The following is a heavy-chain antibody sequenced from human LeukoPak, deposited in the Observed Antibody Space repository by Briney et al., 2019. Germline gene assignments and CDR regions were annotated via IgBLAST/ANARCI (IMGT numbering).Heavy chain of an antibody. V-gene: IGHV3-48*01. CDR2: ISSSSSTI. Sequence: PGGSLRLSCAASGFTFSTYSMNWVRQAPGKGPEWVSYISSSSSTIYYADSVKGRFTISRDNSKNTLYLQMNSLRAEDTAVYYCARVGAIQYDYFDYWGQGTLVTVSS. J-gene: IGHJ4*02. CDR1: GFTFSTYS. CDR3: ARVGAIQYDYFDY. D-gene: IGHD1-26*01.